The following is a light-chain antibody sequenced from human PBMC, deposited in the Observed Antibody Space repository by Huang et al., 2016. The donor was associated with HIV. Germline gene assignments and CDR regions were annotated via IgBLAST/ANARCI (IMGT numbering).Light chain of an antibody. J-gene: IGKJ1*01. CDR2: GAF. V-gene: IGKV3-15*01. CDR1: QIVNTN. Sequence: EIVMTQFPDTLSVSPGERVILTCRANQIVNTNLAWYQQRPGQSPKLLVYGAFARAADVPARFSGSGSGTDFTLTIDRLQSEDFAVYYCQQYNNWPPWTFGQGTKVESK. CDR3: QQYNNWPPWT.